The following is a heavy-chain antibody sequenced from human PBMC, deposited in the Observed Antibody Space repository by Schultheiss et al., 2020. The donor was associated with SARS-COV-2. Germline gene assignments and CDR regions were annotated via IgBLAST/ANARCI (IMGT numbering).Heavy chain of an antibody. CDR2: IWYDGSNK. J-gene: IGHJ4*02. Sequence: GGSLRLSCAASGFTFSSYGMHWVRQAPGNGLEWVAVIWYDGSNKYYADSVKGRFTISRDNSKNTLYLQMNSLRAEDTAVYYCAQGPRGFDYWGQGTLVTVSS. CDR3: AQGPRGFDY. CDR1: GFTFSSYG. V-gene: IGHV3-33*08.